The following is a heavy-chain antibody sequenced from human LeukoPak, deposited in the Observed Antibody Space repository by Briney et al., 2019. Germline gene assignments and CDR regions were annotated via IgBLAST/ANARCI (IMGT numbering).Heavy chain of an antibody. D-gene: IGHD5-12*01. CDR3: AKVLWVATYNWFDP. J-gene: IGHJ5*02. V-gene: IGHV3-23*01. CDR1: GFTFSSYA. CDR2: ISGSGGST. Sequence: GGSLRLSCAASGFTFSSYAMSWVRQAPGKGLEWVSAISGSGGSTYYADSVKGRFTISRDNSKNTPYLQMNSLRAEDAAVYYCAKVLWVATYNWFDPWGQGTLVTVSS.